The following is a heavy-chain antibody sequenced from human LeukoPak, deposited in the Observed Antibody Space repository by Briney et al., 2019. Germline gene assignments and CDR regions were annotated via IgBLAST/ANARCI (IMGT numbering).Heavy chain of an antibody. J-gene: IGHJ3*02. V-gene: IGHV1-46*01. CDR1: GYTFTSYY. CDR3: AREGGGVVVVVAATNDAFDI. D-gene: IGHD2-15*01. CDR2: INPSGGST. Sequence: ASVKVSCKASGYTFTSYYMHWVRQAPGQGLEWMGIINPSGGSTSYAQKFQGRVTMTRDTSTSTVYMELSSLRSEDTAVYYCAREGGGVVVVVAATNDAFDIWGQGTMVTVSS.